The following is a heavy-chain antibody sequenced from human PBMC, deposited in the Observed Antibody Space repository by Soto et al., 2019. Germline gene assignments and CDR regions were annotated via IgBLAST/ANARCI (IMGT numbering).Heavy chain of an antibody. CDR3: ARYQIARVSSGAACYFYSGRDV. Sequence: QVQLVESGGGVVQPGGSLTLSCAASGFTFNTYSLHWVRQAPDKGLERVSVISYDGNNKHYPVSVAGRFTISRDNSNNTLYMHMQRLRGEATAVYYFARYQIARVSSGAACYFYSGRDVGGRGTAVTVSS. D-gene: IGHD3-3*01. CDR1: GFTFNTYS. V-gene: IGHV3-30-3*01. J-gene: IGHJ6*02. CDR2: ISYDGNNK.